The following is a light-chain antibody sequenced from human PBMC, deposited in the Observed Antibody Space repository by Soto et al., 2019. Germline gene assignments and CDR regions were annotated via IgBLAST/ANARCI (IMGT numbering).Light chain of an antibody. CDR2: AAS. CDR3: QHLNGYPRT. J-gene: IGKJ1*01. CDR1: QAISTY. V-gene: IGKV1-9*01. Sequence: DIQLTQSPSFLSASVGDRVTITCRASQAISTYLAWYQQKPGKAPKLLIYAASTLQSGVPSRFSGSGSGTQLTLTISSLQPEDVAIYYCQHLNGYPRTFGQGTKVEIK.